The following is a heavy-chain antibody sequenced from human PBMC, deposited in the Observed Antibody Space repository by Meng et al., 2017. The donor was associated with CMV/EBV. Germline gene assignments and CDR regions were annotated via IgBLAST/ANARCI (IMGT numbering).Heavy chain of an antibody. CDR1: GLIVSRNY. CDR3: ARAGAVLTDIWSPGSMDV. V-gene: IGHV3-53*01. CDR2: IYTSGET. Sequence: GESLKISCAASGLIVSRNYMSWVRQAPGKGLEWVAIIYTSGETFYADSVKGRFTISRDNSNNTVSLRTNTLRTEDTAIYYSARAGAVLTDIWSPGSMDVWGQGTTVTVSS. J-gene: IGHJ6*02. D-gene: IGHD3-3*01.